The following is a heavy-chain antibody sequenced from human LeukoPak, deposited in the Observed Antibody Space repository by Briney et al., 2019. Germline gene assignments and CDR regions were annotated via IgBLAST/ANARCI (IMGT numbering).Heavy chain of an antibody. CDR1: GFTFSSYS. V-gene: IGHV3-21*01. D-gene: IGHD3-3*01. CDR2: ISSSSSYI. CDR3: ARDQEWFLDY. Sequence: PGGSLRLSCAASGFTFSSYSMNWVRQAPGKGLEWVSSISSSSSYIYYADSVKGRFTISRDNAKTSLYLQRNSLRAEDTAVYYCARDQEWFLDYWGQGTLVTVSS. J-gene: IGHJ4*02.